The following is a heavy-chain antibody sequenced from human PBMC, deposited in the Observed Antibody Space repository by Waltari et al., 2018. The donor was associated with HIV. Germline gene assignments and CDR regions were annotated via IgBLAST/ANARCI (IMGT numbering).Heavy chain of an antibody. CDR3: VKERGPFNGFDI. CDR1: GFSFCSHG. J-gene: IGHJ3*02. D-gene: IGHD3-16*01. V-gene: IGHV3-33*06. Sequence: VYLMESGGGVVEPGGSLKFSCAASGFSFCSHGMHWVRQATCKRGEWVAVIWSDGYNKFYADSVRVRSTFSRVDAKYTLSLQMHSLRAEETALYYCVKERGPFNGFDIWGQETMVTVSS. CDR2: IWSDGYNK.